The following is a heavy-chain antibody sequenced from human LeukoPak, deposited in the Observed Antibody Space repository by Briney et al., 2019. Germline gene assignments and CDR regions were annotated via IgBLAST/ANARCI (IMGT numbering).Heavy chain of an antibody. V-gene: IGHV3-48*03. D-gene: IGHD6-19*01. J-gene: IGHJ3*02. CDR2: ISSSGTTI. CDR3: ASHRGSGWYGAFDI. CDR1: GFTFSNYE. Sequence: PGGSLRLSCAASGFTFSNYEMNWVRQAPGKGLGWVSYISSSGTTIYYADSVKGRFTISRDNAKNSLCLQMNSLRAEDTAVYYCASHRGSGWYGAFDIWGQGTMVTVSS.